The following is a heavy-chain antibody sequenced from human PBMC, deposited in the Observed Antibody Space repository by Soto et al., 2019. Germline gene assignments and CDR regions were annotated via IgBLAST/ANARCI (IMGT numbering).Heavy chain of an antibody. CDR2: IIPVFVKP. CDR3: ARETIEYGSQLSWFDP. D-gene: IGHD6-6*01. CDR1: GGTFGSYA. Sequence: SVKVSCKTSGGTFGSYAISWVRQAPGQGLEWMGGIIPVFVKPNYAQKFQDRVTITADESTNTAYMELSSLRSDDTAVYYCARETIEYGSQLSWFDPWGQGTLVTVSS. J-gene: IGHJ5*02. V-gene: IGHV1-69*13.